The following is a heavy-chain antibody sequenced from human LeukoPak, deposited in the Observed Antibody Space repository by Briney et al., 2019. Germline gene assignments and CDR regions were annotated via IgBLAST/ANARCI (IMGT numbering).Heavy chain of an antibody. CDR1: GFTFSSYW. Sequence: GGSLRLSCAASGFTFSSYWMSWVRQAPGKGLEWVANIKQDGSEKYYVDSVKGRFTISRDNSKNTLYLQMNSLRAEDTAVYYCATTRPRIQLDYWGQGTLVTVPS. CDR2: IKQDGSEK. J-gene: IGHJ4*02. D-gene: IGHD5-18*01. CDR3: ATTRPRIQLDY. V-gene: IGHV3-7*01.